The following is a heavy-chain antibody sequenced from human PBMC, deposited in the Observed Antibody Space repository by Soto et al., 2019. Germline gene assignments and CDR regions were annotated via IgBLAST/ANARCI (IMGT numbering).Heavy chain of an antibody. Sequence: GASVKVSCKASGYTFTSYDINWVRQATGQGLEGMGWMNPNSGNTGYAQKFQGRVTMTRNTSISTAYMELSSLRSEDTAVYYCARGDLRVGNLRDYYYYGMDVWGQGTTVTVSS. CDR1: GYTFTSYD. D-gene: IGHD2-15*01. V-gene: IGHV1-8*01. CDR3: ARGDLRVGNLRDYYYYGMDV. J-gene: IGHJ6*02. CDR2: MNPNSGNT.